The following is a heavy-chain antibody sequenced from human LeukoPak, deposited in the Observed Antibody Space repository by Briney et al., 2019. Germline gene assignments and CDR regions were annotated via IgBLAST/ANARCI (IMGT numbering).Heavy chain of an antibody. D-gene: IGHD2-21*01. CDR2: FDPEDGET. CDR1: GYTLTELS. J-gene: IGHJ6*03. CDR3: ARDHVLSPPYCGGDCYSNYYYYTDV. V-gene: IGHV1-24*01. Sequence: ASVKVSCKVSGYTLTELSMHWVRQAPGKGLEWMGGFDPEDGETIYAQKFQGRVTMTEDTSTDTAYMELSSLRSEDTAVYYCARDHVLSPPYCGGDCYSNYYYYTDVWGKGTTVTVSS.